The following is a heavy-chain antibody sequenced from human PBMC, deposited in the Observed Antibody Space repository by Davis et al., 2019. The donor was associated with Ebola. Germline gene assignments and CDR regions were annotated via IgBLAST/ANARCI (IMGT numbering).Heavy chain of an antibody. J-gene: IGHJ6*02. CDR1: GFTFSSYW. V-gene: IGHV3-33*08. CDR2: IWYDGSNK. Sequence: GGSLRLSCAASGFTFSSYWMHWVRQAPGKGLEWVAVIWYDGSNKYYADSVKGRFTISRDNSKNTLYLQMNSLRAEDTAVYYCARGGLRWELLHYYYGMDVWGQGTTVTVSS. D-gene: IGHD1-26*01. CDR3: ARGGLRWELLHYYYGMDV.